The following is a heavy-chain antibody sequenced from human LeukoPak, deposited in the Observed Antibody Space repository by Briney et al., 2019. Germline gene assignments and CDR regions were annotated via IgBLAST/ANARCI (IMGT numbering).Heavy chain of an antibody. Sequence: SVKVSCKASGYTFTSYDINWVRQAPGQGLEWMGGIIPIFGTANYAQKFQGRVTITTDESTSTAYMELSSLRSEDTAVYYCARSVLPYGDYVNFYYFDYWGQGTLVTVSS. CDR3: ARSVLPYGDYVNFYYFDY. V-gene: IGHV1-69*05. CDR2: IIPIFGTA. CDR1: GYTFTSYD. J-gene: IGHJ4*02. D-gene: IGHD4-17*01.